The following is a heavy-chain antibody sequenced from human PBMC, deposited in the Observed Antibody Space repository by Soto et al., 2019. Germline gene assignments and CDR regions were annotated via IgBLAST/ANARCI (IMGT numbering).Heavy chain of an antibody. CDR2: ISSSSNSI. D-gene: IGHD6-13*01. CDR3: ARAFAGTSSSDY. J-gene: IGHJ4*02. CDR1: GFSFSSYN. V-gene: IGHV3-21*01. Sequence: NPGGSLRLSCAAAGFSFSSYNMIWVRQALGKGLEWVSFISSSSNSIYYAASVQGRFTISRDNAKNSLSLQMNSLRVEDTAVYYCARAFAGTSSSDYWGQGTLVTVSS.